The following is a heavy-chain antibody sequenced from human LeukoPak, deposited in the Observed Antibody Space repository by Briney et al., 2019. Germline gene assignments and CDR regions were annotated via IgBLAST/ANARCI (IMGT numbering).Heavy chain of an antibody. J-gene: IGHJ4*02. CDR1: GFTFSSYS. CDR2: ISSSTNTI. CDR3: ARVPGFLEWLTQYYFDY. Sequence: GGSLRLSCAASGFTFSSYSMNWVRQAPGKGLEWVSYISSSTNTIYYADSVKGRFTISRDNAKNSLYLQMNSLRAEDTAVYYCARVPGFLEWLTQYYFDYWGQGTLVTVSS. D-gene: IGHD3-3*01. V-gene: IGHV3-48*01.